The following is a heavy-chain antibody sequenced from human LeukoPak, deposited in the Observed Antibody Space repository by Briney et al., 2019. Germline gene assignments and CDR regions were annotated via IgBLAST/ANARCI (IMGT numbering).Heavy chain of an antibody. J-gene: IGHJ6*03. CDR2: INSGGSST. V-gene: IGHV3-74*01. Sequence: PGGSLRLSCEASGFIFSTYWMHWVRQVPGKGLGWVSRINSGGSSTNYADSVKGRFTISRDNAKNTLFLQMNSLRAEDTAVYYCARGPLTTWDYYYYYMDVWGKGTTVTVSS. CDR3: ARGPLTTWDYYYYYMDV. CDR1: GFIFSTYW. D-gene: IGHD4-17*01.